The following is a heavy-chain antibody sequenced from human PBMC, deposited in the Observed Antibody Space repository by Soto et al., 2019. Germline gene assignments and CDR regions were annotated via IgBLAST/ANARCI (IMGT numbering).Heavy chain of an antibody. Sequence: EVQLVESGGGLVQPGGSLRLSCAASGFTFSSNWMHWVRQGPGKGLVWVSRIDNDGSSRDYADSVKGRFTISRDNAKNTLYLEMSSLRAEYTAVYYCATGSGWYSPDYWGQGTLVTVSS. J-gene: IGHJ4*02. CDR3: ATGSGWYSPDY. CDR2: IDNDGSSR. V-gene: IGHV3-74*01. CDR1: GFTFSSNW. D-gene: IGHD6-19*01.